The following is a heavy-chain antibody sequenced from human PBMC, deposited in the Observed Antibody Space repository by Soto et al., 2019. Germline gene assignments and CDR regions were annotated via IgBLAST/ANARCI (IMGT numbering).Heavy chain of an antibody. CDR1: GFTFSSYG. CDR2: ISYDGSNK. Sequence: GGSLRLSCAASGFTFSSYGMHWVRQAPGKGLEWVAVISYDGSNKYYADSVKGRFTISRDNSKNTLYLQMNSLRAEDTAVYYCAKDRVEIIWSGYYNGVGVDYWGQGTLVTVSS. CDR3: AKDRVEIIWSGYYNGVGVDY. D-gene: IGHD3-3*01. J-gene: IGHJ4*02. V-gene: IGHV3-30*18.